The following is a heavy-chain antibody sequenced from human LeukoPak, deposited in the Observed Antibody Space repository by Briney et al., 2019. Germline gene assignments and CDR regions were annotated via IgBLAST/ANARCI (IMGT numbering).Heavy chain of an antibody. V-gene: IGHV3-21*05. CDR1: GFTFSSYT. D-gene: IGHD3-16*02. J-gene: IGHJ4*02. CDR2: ISYSASYI. CDR3: ARGPYDYVWGGYRRDYFDY. Sequence: NPGGSLRLSCEASGFTFSSYTMNWVRQAPGKGLERVSYISYSASYIYYADSVKGRFTISRDNAKKSLYLQMNSLRAEDTAVYYCARGPYDYVWGGYRRDYFDYWGQGTLVTVSS.